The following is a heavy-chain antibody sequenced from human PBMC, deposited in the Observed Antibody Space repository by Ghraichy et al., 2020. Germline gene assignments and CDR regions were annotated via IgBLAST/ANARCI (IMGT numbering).Heavy chain of an antibody. CDR2: IYSGGST. CDR3: ARYSYGYGYFDY. Sequence: GESLNISCAASGFTVSSNYMSWVRQAPGKGLEWVSVIYSGGSTYYADSVKGRFTISRHNSKNTLYLQMNSLRAEDTAVYYCARYSYGYGYFDYWGQGTLVTVSS. CDR1: GFTVSSNY. J-gene: IGHJ4*02. V-gene: IGHV3-53*04. D-gene: IGHD5-18*01.